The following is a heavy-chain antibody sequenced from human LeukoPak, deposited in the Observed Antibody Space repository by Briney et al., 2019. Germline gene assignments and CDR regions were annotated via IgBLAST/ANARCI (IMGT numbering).Heavy chain of an antibody. J-gene: IGHJ4*02. D-gene: IGHD1-26*01. CDR3: ARDFRDPIVGAHFDY. CDR1: GGSISSSYYY. Sequence: SETLSLTCTVSGGSISSSYYYWGWIRQPPGKGLEWIGYIYYSGSTYYNPSLKSRVTISVDTSKNQFSLKLSSVTAADTAVYYCARDFRDPIVGAHFDYWGQGTLVTVSS. V-gene: IGHV4-30-4*08. CDR2: IYYSGST.